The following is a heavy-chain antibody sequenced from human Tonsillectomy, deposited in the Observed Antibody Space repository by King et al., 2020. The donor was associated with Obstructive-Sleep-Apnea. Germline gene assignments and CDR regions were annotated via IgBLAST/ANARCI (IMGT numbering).Heavy chain of an antibody. CDR1: GFTFSSYA. Sequence: VQLVESGGGLVQPGGSLRLSCAAPGFTFSSYAMSWVRQAPGKGLEWVSGISGSGGSTYYADPVKGRLTSSRDNPNNTLYLQMNSLRAEDTAVYYCAKYRRQWLNGMGAWGQGTTGTVSS. D-gene: IGHD6-19*01. V-gene: IGHV3-23*04. J-gene: IGHJ6*02. CDR3: AKYRRQWLNGMGA. CDR2: ISGSGGST.